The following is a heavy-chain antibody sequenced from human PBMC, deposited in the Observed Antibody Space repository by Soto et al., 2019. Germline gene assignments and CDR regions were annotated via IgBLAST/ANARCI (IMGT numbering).Heavy chain of an antibody. CDR1: VFTFSSYG. J-gene: IGHJ4*02. CDR3: AKDYYDSSGLVDY. D-gene: IGHD3-22*01. V-gene: IGHV3-30*18. CDR2: ISYDGSNK. Sequence: WGSLLLSCAASVFTFSSYGMPWVRQAPGKGLEWVAVISYDGSNKYYADSVNGRFTISRDNSKNTLYLQMNSLRAEDTAVYYCAKDYYDSSGLVDYWGQGTMVTVSS.